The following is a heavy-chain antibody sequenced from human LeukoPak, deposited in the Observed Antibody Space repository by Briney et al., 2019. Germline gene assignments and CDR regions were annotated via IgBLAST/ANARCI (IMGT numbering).Heavy chain of an antibody. D-gene: IGHD1-1*01. Sequence: SVKVSCKASGGTFSSYAISWVRQAPGQGLEWMGRIIPILGIANYAQKFQGRVTITADKSTSTAYMELSSLRSEDTAVYYCARDARGYNWNDYFDYWGQGTLVTVSS. CDR3: ARDARGYNWNDYFDY. CDR1: GGTFSSYA. V-gene: IGHV1-69*04. J-gene: IGHJ4*02. CDR2: IIPILGIA.